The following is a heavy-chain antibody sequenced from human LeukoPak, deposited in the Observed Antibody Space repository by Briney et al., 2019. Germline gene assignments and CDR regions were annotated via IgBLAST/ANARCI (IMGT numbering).Heavy chain of an antibody. J-gene: IGHJ3*02. CDR2: IYYSGST. CDR3: TRHPGVNTPHAM. D-gene: IGHD7-27*01. V-gene: IGHV4-59*08. CDR1: GGAFSGYS. Sequence: SETLSLTCGDYGGAFSGYSWSWIRQPPEKGLERIGYIYYSGSTNYNPSLKSRVTISLDTSKNQFSLKLSSVTAADTAVYYCTRHPGVNTPHAMWRQGTMVTVSS.